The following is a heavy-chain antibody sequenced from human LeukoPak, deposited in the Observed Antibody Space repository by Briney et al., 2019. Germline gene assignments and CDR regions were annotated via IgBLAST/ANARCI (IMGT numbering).Heavy chain of an antibody. D-gene: IGHD3-16*02. Sequence: GGSLRLSCAASGFTFYDYAMHWVRQAPGKGLEWVSGISWNSGSIGYADSVKGRFTISRDNAKNSLYLQMNSLRAEDTALYYCAKAEGIYDYVWGSYRSLYFDYWGQGTLVTVSS. J-gene: IGHJ4*02. CDR3: AKAEGIYDYVWGSYRSLYFDY. CDR1: GFTFYDYA. V-gene: IGHV3-9*01. CDR2: ISWNSGSI.